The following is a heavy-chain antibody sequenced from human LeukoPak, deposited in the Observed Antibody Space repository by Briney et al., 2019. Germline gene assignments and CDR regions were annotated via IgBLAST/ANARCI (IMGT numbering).Heavy chain of an antibody. CDR2: INHSGST. CDR1: GGSFSGYY. J-gene: IGHJ6*02. V-gene: IGHV4-34*01. Sequence: SETLSLTCAVYGGSFSGYYWSWIRQPPGKGLEWIGEINHSGSTNHNPSLKSRVTISVDTSKNQFSLKLSSVTAADTAVYYCARGPQFYSSSWSEFYYYYGMDVWGQGTTVTVSS. D-gene: IGHD6-13*01. CDR3: ARGPQFYSSSWSEFYYYYGMDV.